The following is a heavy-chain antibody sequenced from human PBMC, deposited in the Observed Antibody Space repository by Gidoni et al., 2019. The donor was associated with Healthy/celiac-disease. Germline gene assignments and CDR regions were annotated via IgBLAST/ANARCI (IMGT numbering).Heavy chain of an antibody. J-gene: IGHJ5*02. CDR3: ASKGGDPGIAAAGTPYNWFDP. Sequence: QVQLQQWGAGLLKPSETLSLTCAVYGGSFSGYYWSWIRQPPGKGLEWIGEINHSGSTNYNPSLKSRVTISVDTSKNQFSLKLSSVTAADTAVYYCASKGGDPGIAAAGTPYNWFDPWGQGTLVTVSS. CDR1: GGSFSGYY. V-gene: IGHV4-34*01. CDR2: INHSGST. D-gene: IGHD6-13*01.